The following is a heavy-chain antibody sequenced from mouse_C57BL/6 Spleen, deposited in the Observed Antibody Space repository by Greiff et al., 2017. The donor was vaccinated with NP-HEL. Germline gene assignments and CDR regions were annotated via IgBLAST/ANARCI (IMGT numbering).Heavy chain of an antibody. Sequence: VQLQQSGPELVKPGASVKLSCKASGYTFTSYDINWVKQRPGQGLEWIGWIYPRVGSTKYNEKFKGKATLTVDTSSSTAYMELHSLTSEDSAVYFCSRSGGSSYYYFDYWGQGTTLTVSS. CDR2: IYPRVGST. J-gene: IGHJ2*01. CDR1: GYTFTSYD. D-gene: IGHD1-1*01. V-gene: IGHV1-85*01. CDR3: SRSGGSSYYYFDY.